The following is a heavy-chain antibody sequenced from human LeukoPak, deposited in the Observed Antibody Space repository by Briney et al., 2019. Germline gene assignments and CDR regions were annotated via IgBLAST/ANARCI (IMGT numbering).Heavy chain of an antibody. J-gene: IGHJ3*02. CDR1: GGSFSGYY. CDR2: INHSGST. CDR3: VKVRANYDTLTGHYKGDSFDI. Sequence: PSETLSLTCAVYGGSFSGYYWSWIRQPPGKGLEWIGEINHSGSTNYNPSLKSRVTISIDTSKNQFSLKMNSVTAADSAVYYCVKVRANYDTLTGHYKGDSFDIWGQGTMITVSS. D-gene: IGHD3-9*01. V-gene: IGHV4-34*01.